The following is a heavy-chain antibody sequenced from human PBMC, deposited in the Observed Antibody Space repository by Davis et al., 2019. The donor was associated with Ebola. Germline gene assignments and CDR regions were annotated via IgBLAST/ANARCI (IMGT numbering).Heavy chain of an antibody. D-gene: IGHD2-15*01. Sequence: PGGSLRLSCAASGFTFSNAWMSWVRQAPGKGLEWVGRIKSKTDGGTTDYAAPVKGRFTISRDDSKNTLYLQMNSLKTEDTAVYYCKSYIVVVVAANEYYYYYGMEVWGQGTTVTVSS. CDR3: KSYIVVVVAANEYYYYYGMEV. CDR2: IKSKTDGGTT. V-gene: IGHV3-15*01. CDR1: GFTFSNAW. J-gene: IGHJ6*02.